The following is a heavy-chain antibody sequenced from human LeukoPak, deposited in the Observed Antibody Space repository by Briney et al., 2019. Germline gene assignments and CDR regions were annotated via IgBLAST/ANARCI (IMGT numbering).Heavy chain of an antibody. V-gene: IGHV1-2*02. CDR3: ARINSSSDGMDV. CDR1: GYTFTGYY. J-gene: IGHJ6*02. Sequence: ASVKVSCKASGYTFTGYYMHWVRQAPGQGLEWMGWINPNSGGTNYAQKFQGRVTMTRDTSISTAYMELSGLRSDDTAVYYCARINSSSDGMDVWGQGTTVTVSS. CDR2: INPNSGGT. D-gene: IGHD6-6*01.